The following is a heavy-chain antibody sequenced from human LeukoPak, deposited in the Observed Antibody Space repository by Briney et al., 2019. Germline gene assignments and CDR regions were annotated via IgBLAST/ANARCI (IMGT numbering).Heavy chain of an antibody. J-gene: IGHJ3*02. CDR3: AKDRGSVAVGGAFDI. CDR2: ISWNSGSI. D-gene: IGHD6-19*01. Sequence: PGESLRLSCAASGFTFDDYAMHWVRQAPGKGLEWVSGISWNSGSIGYADSVKGRFTISRDNAKNSLYLQMNSLRAEDMALYYCAKDRGSVAVGGAFDIWGQGTMVTVSS. V-gene: IGHV3-9*03. CDR1: GFTFDDYA.